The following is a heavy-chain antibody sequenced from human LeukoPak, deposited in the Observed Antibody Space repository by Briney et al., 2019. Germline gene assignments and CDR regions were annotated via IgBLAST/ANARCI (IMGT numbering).Heavy chain of an antibody. Sequence: SETLSLTCAVYSGSSSGYYWSWIRQPPGKGLEWIGEIYHSGSTNYNPSLKSRVTISVDTSKNQFSLKLSSVTAADTAVYYCARVIRYFDYYYYGMDVWGEGTTVTVSS. CDR3: ARVIRYFDYYYYGMDV. CDR2: IYHSGST. J-gene: IGHJ6*04. CDR1: SGSSSGYY. D-gene: IGHD3-9*01. V-gene: IGHV4-34*01.